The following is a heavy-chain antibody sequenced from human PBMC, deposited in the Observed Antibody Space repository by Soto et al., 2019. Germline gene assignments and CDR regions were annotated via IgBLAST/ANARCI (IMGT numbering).Heavy chain of an antibody. Sequence: XGPELFHHTQTLTLNGTFSDFSLSTSEVGVGWIRQPPGKGLECLSLIYWNDDMHYSPSLKSRLTITKDTSKNQVVLTVTNMDPVETAKYYCARRLGIPTPLFIGGKRSHNWFDPWGQGTLVTVYS. CDR2: IYWNDDM. J-gene: IGHJ5*02. CDR3: ARRLGIPTPLFIGGKRSHNWFDP. CDR1: DFSLSTSEVG. V-gene: IGHV2-5*01. D-gene: IGHD2-21*01.